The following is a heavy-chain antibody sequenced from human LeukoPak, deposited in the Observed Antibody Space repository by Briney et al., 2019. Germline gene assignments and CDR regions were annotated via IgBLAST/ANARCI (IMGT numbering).Heavy chain of an antibody. D-gene: IGHD3-9*01. CDR1: GFTLSSYT. J-gene: IGHJ4*02. CDR2: IGSSSSSTI. CDR3: ARDYGYDILTGTPGY. V-gene: IGHV3-48*04. Sequence: GGSLRLSCAASGFTLSSYTMSWVRQAPGKGLEWVSYIGSSSSSTIYYADSVKGRFTISRDNAKNSLYLQMNSPRAEDTAVYYCARDYGYDILTGTPGYWGQGTLVTVSS.